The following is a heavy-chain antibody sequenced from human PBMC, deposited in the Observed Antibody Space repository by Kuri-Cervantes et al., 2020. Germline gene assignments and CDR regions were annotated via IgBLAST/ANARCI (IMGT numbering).Heavy chain of an antibody. V-gene: IGHV3-30*04. CDR3: AKDRSSGCLDY. CDR1: GFTFSSYA. Sequence: LSLTCAASGFTFSSYAMHWVRQAPGKGLEWVAVISYDGSNKYYADSVKGRFTISRDNSKNTLYLQMNSLRAEDTAVYYCAKDRSSGCLDYWGQGTLVTVSS. J-gene: IGHJ4*02. CDR2: ISYDGSNK. D-gene: IGHD6-19*01.